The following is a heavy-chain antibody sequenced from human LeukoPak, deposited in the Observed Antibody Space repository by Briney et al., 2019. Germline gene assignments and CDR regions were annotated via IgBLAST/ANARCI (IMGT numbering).Heavy chain of an antibody. CDR3: ARVTGYMIEDYFDY. V-gene: IGHV4-4*07. D-gene: IGHD3-22*01. CDR1: GDSINNFY. Sequence: SETLSLTCTVSGDSINNFYWSWIRQPAGKGLEWIGRVYYSGSTNYNPSLKSRVTISVETSKNQFSLKLSSVTAADTAVYYCARVTGYMIEDYFDYWGQGTLVTVSS. CDR2: VYYSGST. J-gene: IGHJ4*02.